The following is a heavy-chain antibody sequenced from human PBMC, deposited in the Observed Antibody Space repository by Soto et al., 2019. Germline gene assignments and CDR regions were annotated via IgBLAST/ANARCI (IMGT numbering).Heavy chain of an antibody. D-gene: IGHD5-12*01. Sequence: QVQLQESGPGLVKPSQTLSLTCTVSGGSISSGGYYWSWIRQHPGKGLEWIGYIYYSGSTYYNPSLKSRXXIXVXXSKNQFSLKLSSVTAADTAVYYCARAGRWLQSPDYWGQGTLVTVSS. CDR3: ARAGRWLQSPDY. V-gene: IGHV4-31*03. CDR2: IYYSGST. J-gene: IGHJ4*02. CDR1: GGSISSGGYY.